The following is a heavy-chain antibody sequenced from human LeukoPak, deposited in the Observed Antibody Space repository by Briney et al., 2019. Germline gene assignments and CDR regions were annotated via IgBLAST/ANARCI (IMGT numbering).Heavy chain of an antibody. D-gene: IGHD4-11*01. V-gene: IGHV4-39*07. CDR1: GGSISSSSYY. J-gene: IGHJ4*02. Sequence: SETLSLTCTVSGGSISSSSYYWGWIRQPPGKGLEWVGSIYYSGSTYYNPSLKSRVTISVDTSKNQFSLKLSSVTAADTAVYYCARGGDYSNYVADYFDYWGQGTLVTVSS. CDR3: ARGGDYSNYVADYFDY. CDR2: IYYSGST.